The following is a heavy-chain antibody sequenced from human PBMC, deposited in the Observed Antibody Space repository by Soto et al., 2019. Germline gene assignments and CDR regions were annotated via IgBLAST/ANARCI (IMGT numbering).Heavy chain of an antibody. D-gene: IGHD2-2*01. V-gene: IGHV3-30*18. J-gene: IGHJ6*02. CDR1: GFTFSNYV. Sequence: GGSLRLSCAASGFTFSNYVMHGVRQAPGKGLEWVAVISYDGSDKYYADSVNGRFSISRDNSKNTLCLQMNSLRAEDTAVYYCAKVTGYCSSSSCRRDYYYYYGMDVWGQGTTVTFSS. CDR3: AKVTGYCSSSSCRRDYYYYYGMDV. CDR2: ISYDGSDK.